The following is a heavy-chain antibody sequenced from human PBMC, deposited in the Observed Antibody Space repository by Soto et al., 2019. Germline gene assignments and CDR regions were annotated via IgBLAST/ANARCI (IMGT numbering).Heavy chain of an antibody. V-gene: IGHV4-39*01. J-gene: IGHJ5*02. D-gene: IGHD6-13*01. CDR2: TYYSGST. CDR3: AGSTSWFDP. CDR1: GGSISSSSDY. Sequence: QLQLHESCPGRVKPSETLYLTCTVSGGSISSSSDYWGCIRQPPGKGLEWIGSTYYSGSTYYNPSLKGRVTKTVDTTKNQFPLNLSTVTAADTAVYYCAGSTSWFDPWGQGTLVTVTS.